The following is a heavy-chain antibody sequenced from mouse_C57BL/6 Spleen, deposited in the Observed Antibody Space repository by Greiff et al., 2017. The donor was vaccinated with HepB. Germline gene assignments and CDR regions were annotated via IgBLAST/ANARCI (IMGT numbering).Heavy chain of an antibody. V-gene: IGHV1-64*01. CDR1: GYTFTSYW. D-gene: IGHD1-1*01. Sequence: VQLQQPGAELVKPGASVKLSCKASGYTFTSYWMHWVKQRPGQGLEWIGMIHPNSGSTNYNEKFKSKATLTVDKSSSTAYMQLSSLTSEDSAVYYCARLGYGSSYGYWGQGTTLTVSS. J-gene: IGHJ2*01. CDR3: ARLGYGSSYGY. CDR2: IHPNSGST.